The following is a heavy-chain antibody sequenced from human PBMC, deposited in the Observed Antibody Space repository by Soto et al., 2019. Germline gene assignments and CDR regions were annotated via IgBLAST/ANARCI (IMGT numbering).Heavy chain of an antibody. Sequence: QVQLVQSGAEVKKPGSSVKVSCKASGGTFSSYAISWVRQAPGQGLEWVGGIIPIFGTANYAQKFQGRVTITADESTSTAYMELSSLISEDTAVYYCARVLHPSGYYYDSSGYFFDYWGQGTLVTVSS. D-gene: IGHD3-22*01. V-gene: IGHV1-69*01. CDR1: GGTFSSYA. J-gene: IGHJ4*02. CDR2: IIPIFGTA. CDR3: ARVLHPSGYYYDSSGYFFDY.